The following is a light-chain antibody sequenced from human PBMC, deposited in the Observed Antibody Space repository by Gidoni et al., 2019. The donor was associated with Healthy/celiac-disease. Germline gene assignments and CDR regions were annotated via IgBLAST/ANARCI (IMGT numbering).Light chain of an antibody. CDR2: DDS. CDR3: QVWDSSSDHPV. CDR1: NLGSKS. V-gene: IGLV3-21*02. Sequence: SSVLTQPPSVSVAPGQTARITCGGNNLGSKSVHWYQQKPGRAPVLVVYDDSDRPSGIPARFSGSNSGNTATLTISRVEAGDEADYYCQVWDSSSDHPVFGGGTKLTVL. J-gene: IGLJ2*01.